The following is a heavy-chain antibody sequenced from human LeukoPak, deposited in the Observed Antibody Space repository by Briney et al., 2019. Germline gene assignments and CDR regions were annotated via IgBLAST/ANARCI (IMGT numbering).Heavy chain of an antibody. V-gene: IGHV3-33*01. J-gene: IGHJ3*02. CDR3: ARTYGSGSYRGWPDAFDI. CDR2: IWNDASHD. Sequence: GRSLRLSCAASGFTFSSYGMHWVRQAPGKGLEWVAVIWNDASHDNYVDSVKGRFTISRDNSKNTLYLQMNSLRAEDTAVYYCARTYGSGSYRGWPDAFDIWGQGTMVTVSS. CDR1: GFTFSSYG. D-gene: IGHD3-10*01.